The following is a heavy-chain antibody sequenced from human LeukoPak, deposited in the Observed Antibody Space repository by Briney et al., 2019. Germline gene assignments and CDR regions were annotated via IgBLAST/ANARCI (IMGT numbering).Heavy chain of an antibody. CDR2: IYYSGST. CDR3: ARHHKGAYSSSLDWFDP. V-gene: IGHV4-31*03. CDR1: GGSIRSGGYY. D-gene: IGHD6-13*01. J-gene: IGHJ5*02. Sequence: SETLSLTCTVSGGSIRSGGYYWSWIRQHPGKGLEWIGYIYYSGSTYYNPSLKSRVTISVDTSKNQFSLKLSSVTAADTAVYYCARHHKGAYSSSLDWFDPWGQGTLVTVSS.